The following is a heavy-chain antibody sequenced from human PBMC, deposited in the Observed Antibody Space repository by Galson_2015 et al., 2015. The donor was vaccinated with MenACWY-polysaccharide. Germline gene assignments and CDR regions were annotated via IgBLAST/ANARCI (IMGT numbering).Heavy chain of an antibody. CDR2: IYNSGST. CDR1: GGSINAYY. V-gene: IGHV4-59*01. J-gene: IGHJ4*02. D-gene: IGHD3-10*01. Sequence: ETLSLTCTVSGGSINAYYLSWIRQPPGKGLEWIGYIYNSGSTNYNPSLESRVTISVDTSKNQFSLKLNSVTAADTAVYYCARVTSVIRGVISNWGQGTLVTVSS. CDR3: ARVTSVIRGVISN.